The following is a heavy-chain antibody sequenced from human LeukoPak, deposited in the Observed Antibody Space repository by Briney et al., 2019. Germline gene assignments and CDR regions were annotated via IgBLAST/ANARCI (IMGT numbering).Heavy chain of an antibody. Sequence: SETLSLTCAVYGGSFSGYYWSWIRQPPGKGLEWIGEINHSGSTNYNPSLKSRVTISVDTSKNQFSLKLSSVTAADTAVYYCARGRHNYYGSGSRNWFDPWGQGTLVTVSS. V-gene: IGHV4-34*01. J-gene: IGHJ5*02. D-gene: IGHD3-10*01. CDR2: INHSGST. CDR3: ARGRHNYYGSGSRNWFDP. CDR1: GGSFSGYY.